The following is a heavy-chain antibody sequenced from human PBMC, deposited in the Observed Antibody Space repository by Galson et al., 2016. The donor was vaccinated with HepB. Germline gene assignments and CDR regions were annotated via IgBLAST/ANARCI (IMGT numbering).Heavy chain of an antibody. CDR2: MSHDGGNK. D-gene: IGHD3-10*01. Sequence: SLRLSCAASEFTFSNYAMSWVRQAPGKGLEWVALMSHDGGNKQYADSVKGRFTISRDNSKNTLYLQMNSLRPEDTAVYYCARGDGPGSYLVDYWGQGTLLIVSS. J-gene: IGHJ4*02. V-gene: IGHV3-30-3*01. CDR1: EFTFSNYA. CDR3: ARGDGPGSYLVDY.